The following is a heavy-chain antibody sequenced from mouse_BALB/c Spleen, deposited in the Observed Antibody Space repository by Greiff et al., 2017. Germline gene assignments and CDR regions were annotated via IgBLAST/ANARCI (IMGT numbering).Heavy chain of an antibody. CDR1: GYTFTSYW. V-gene: IGHV1-7*01. J-gene: IGHJ1*01. CDR2: INPSTGYT. CDR3: ARGVTTVPRYFDV. Sequence: VKLQESGAELAKPGASVKMSYKASGYTFTSYWMHWVKQRPGQGLEWIGYINPSTGYTEYNQKFKDKATLTADKSSSTAYMQLSSLTSEDSAVYYCARGVTTVPRYFDVWGAGTTVTVSS. D-gene: IGHD1-1*01.